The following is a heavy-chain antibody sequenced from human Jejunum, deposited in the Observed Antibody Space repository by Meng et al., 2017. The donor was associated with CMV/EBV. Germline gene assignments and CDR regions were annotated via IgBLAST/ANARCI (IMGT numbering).Heavy chain of an antibody. J-gene: IGHJ4*02. Sequence: QIILKESGPTLVKPTQTLPLTCTLSGFSLTTNGVGVNWIRQPPGKALEWLALIYWDDDQRYSPSLRSRLTITKDTSKNQVVLTMTNMDPVGTATYYCAHTSSAYNWHLDSWGQGTLVTVSS. CDR2: IYWDDDQ. V-gene: IGHV2-5*02. CDR1: GFSLTTNGVG. D-gene: IGHD1-20*01. CDR3: AHTSSAYNWHLDS.